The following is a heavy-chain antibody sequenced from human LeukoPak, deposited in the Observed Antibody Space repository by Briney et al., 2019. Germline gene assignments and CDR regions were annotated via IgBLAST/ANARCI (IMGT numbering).Heavy chain of an antibody. J-gene: IGHJ4*02. CDR1: EFTLRNYW. Sequence: GGSLRLSCAATEFTLRNYWMSWVRQAPGKGLEWVATIKEDGSEKYYVDSVKGRFTISRDNAKNSLYLQMNSLRAEDTAVYYCARDGDISTGYYAPFDYWGQGTLVTVSS. D-gene: IGHD3-9*01. CDR2: IKEDGSEK. CDR3: ARDGDISTGYYAPFDY. V-gene: IGHV3-7*01.